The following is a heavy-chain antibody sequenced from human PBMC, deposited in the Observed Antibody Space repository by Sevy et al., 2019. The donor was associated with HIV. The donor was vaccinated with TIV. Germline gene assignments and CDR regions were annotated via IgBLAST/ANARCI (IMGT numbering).Heavy chain of an antibody. V-gene: IGHV4-39*01. J-gene: IGHJ3*02. CDR2: IYYSGST. D-gene: IGHD3-3*01. Sequence: SETLSLTCTVSGGSISSSSYYWGWIRQPPGKGLEWIGSIYYSGSTYYNPSLKSRVTISVDTSKNQFSLKLSSVTAADTAVYYCARHHSQYHFWSGQQSGYAFDIWGQGTMVTVSS. CDR1: GGSISSSSYY. CDR3: ARHHSQYHFWSGQQSGYAFDI.